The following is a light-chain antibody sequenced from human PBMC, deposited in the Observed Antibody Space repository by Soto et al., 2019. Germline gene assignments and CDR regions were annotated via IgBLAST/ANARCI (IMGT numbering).Light chain of an antibody. Sequence: QSALTQPASVSGSPGQSITISCTGTSSDVGGYNYVSWYQQHPGKAPKLMIYEVSNRPSGVSNRFSGSKSGNTASLTISGLQAEDEADYYCSSYTSSGTPVFGGGTQLTVL. CDR2: EVS. CDR1: SSDVGGYNY. J-gene: IGLJ2*01. V-gene: IGLV2-14*01. CDR3: SSYTSSGTPV.